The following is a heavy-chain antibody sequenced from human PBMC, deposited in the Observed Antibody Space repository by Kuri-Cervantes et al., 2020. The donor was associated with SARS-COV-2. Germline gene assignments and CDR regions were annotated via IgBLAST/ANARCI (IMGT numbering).Heavy chain of an antibody. D-gene: IGHD6-19*01. J-gene: IGHJ4*02. CDR3: AKDIRSSGWPIDY. Sequence: SLKISCAASGFTFDDYAMHWVRQAPGKGLEWVSGISWNSGSIGYADSVKGRFTISRDNAKNSLYLQMNSLRAEDTALYYCAKDIRSSGWPIDYWGQGTLVTVSS. V-gene: IGHV3-9*01. CDR2: ISWNSGSI. CDR1: GFTFDDYA.